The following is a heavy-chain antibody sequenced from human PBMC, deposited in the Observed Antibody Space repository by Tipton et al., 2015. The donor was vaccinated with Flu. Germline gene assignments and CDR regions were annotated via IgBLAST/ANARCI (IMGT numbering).Heavy chain of an antibody. CDR1: GGSISSSSYY. J-gene: IGHJ5*02. V-gene: IGHV4-39*07. CDR2: IYYSGST. Sequence: GLVKPSETLSLTCTVSGGSISSSSYYWGWIRQSPGKGLEWIGSIYYSGSTYYNPSLKSRVTISVDTSKNQLSLKLSSVTAADTALYYCVRWGGDSGSYPRAFDPWGQGALVTVSS. D-gene: IGHD3-10*01. CDR3: VRWGGDSGSYPRAFDP.